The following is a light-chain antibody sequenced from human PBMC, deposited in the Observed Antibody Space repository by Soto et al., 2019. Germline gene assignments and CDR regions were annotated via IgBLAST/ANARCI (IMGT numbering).Light chain of an antibody. J-gene: IGLJ2*01. V-gene: IGLV2-23*03. CDR1: SSDVGSYTL. CDR2: EGS. Sequence: QSVLTQPASVSGSPGQSITISCTGTSSDVGSYTLVSWYQQHPGNAPKLMIYEGSKRPSGVSKSFSGAKSGNTASLTISGLQAEDEADYYCCSYAVGGTFVFCGGTKVTVL. CDR3: CSYAVGGTFV.